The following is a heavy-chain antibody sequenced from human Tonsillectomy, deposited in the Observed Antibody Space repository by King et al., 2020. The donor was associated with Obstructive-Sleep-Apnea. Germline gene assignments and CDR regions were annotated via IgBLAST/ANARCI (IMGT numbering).Heavy chain of an antibody. D-gene: IGHD3-3*01. CDR2: IEADGDST. CDR3: STSWSCYYYLDC. Sequence: VQLVESGGALVQPGGSLRLSCAASGFTFHNYVMTWGRQAPGKGLEWVSSIEADGDSTYTADSVKGRFPISRDNSKNKLYLQMKRVRAEDTAIYYCSTSWSCYYYLDCWGQGRLVPVSS. J-gene: IGHJ4*02. V-gene: IGHV3-23*04. CDR1: GFTFHNYV.